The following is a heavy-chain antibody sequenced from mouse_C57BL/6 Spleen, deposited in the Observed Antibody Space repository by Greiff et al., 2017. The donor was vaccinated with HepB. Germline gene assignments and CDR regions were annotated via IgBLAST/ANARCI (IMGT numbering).Heavy chain of an antibody. V-gene: IGHV5-17*01. CDR1: GFTFSDYG. Sequence: EVHLVESGGGLVKPGGSLKLSCAASGFTFSDYGMHWVRQAPEKGLEWVAYISSGSSTIYYADTVKGRFTISRDNAKNTLFLQMTSLRSEDTDMYYCARRGDYDGYYFDYWGQGTTLTVSS. D-gene: IGHD2-4*01. CDR3: ARRGDYDGYYFDY. J-gene: IGHJ2*01. CDR2: ISSGSSTI.